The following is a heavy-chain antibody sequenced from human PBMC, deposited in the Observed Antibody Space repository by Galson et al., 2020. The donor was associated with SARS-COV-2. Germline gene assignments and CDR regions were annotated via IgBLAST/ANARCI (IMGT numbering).Heavy chain of an antibody. V-gene: IGHV3-30*04. CDR3: ARTYSSTWSSFDF. CDR2: MSYDGSNK. D-gene: IGHD6-13*01. Sequence: GESLKISCAASGFTFSXYXMHWVRQAPGRGLEWVTVMSYDGSNKYYADSVKARFTISRDISKNTLYLQMNSLRVDDTAVYYCARTYSSTWSSFDFWGQGTLVTVSS. J-gene: IGHJ4*02. CDR1: GFTFSXYX.